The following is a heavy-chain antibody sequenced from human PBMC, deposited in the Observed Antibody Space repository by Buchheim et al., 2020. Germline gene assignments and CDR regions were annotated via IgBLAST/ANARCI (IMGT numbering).Heavy chain of an antibody. CDR1: GGSISSGAYS. CDR3: ARGGAAATYNYFDP. CDR2: LSHSGSP. V-gene: IGHV4-30-2*01. J-gene: IGHJ5*02. D-gene: IGHD6-13*01. Sequence: QLQLQESGSGLVKPSQTLSLTCTVSGGSISSGAYSWSWIRQPPGEGLEWIGFLSHSGSPYYNPSLKSRVTLSVDRSKHQFSLKLSSMTAADTAVYYCARGGAAATYNYFDPWGQGTL.